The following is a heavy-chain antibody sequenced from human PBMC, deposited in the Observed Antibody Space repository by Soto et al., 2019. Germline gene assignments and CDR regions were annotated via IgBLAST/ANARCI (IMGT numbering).Heavy chain of an antibody. J-gene: IGHJ6*02. Sequence: QVQLVQSGAEVKKPGSSVKVSCKASGGTFSSYAISWVRQAPGQGLEWMGGVIPIFGTANYAQKFQGRVTITAEESTSTDYMELSSLRSEDTAVYYCARRGYCSGGSCYPGTYYYGMDVWGQGTTVTVSS. CDR2: VIPIFGTA. CDR1: GGTFSSYA. D-gene: IGHD2-15*01. CDR3: ARRGYCSGGSCYPGTYYYGMDV. V-gene: IGHV1-69*01.